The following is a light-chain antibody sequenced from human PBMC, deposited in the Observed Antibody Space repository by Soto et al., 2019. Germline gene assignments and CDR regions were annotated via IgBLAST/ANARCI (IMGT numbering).Light chain of an antibody. V-gene: IGLV2-11*01. J-gene: IGLJ2*01. CDR3: CSYAGTYTLV. CDR1: NSDVGAYYF. CDR2: DVT. Sequence: QSVLTQPRSVSGSPGQSVTISCTGSNSDVGAYYFVSWYQQHPGKAPKVIIYDVTKRPSGDPDRFSASKSGNTASLTISGLQAEDEADYYCCSYAGTYTLVFGGGTKLTVL.